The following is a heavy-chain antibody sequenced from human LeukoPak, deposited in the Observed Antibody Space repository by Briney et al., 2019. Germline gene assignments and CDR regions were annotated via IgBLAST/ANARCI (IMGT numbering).Heavy chain of an antibody. V-gene: IGHV3-30*18. CDR3: AKDQGYYGSGSPYYYYGMDV. J-gene: IGHJ6*02. D-gene: IGHD3-10*01. CDR2: ISYDGSNK. Sequence: GGSLRLSCAASGFTFSSYGMHWVRQAPGKGLEWVAVISYDGSNKYYADSVKGRFTISRDNSKNTLYLQMNSLRAEDTAVYYCAKDQGYYGSGSPYYYYGMDVWGQGTTVTVSS. CDR1: GFTFSSYG.